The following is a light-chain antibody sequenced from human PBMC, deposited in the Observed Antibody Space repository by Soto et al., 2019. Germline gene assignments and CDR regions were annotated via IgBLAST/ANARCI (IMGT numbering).Light chain of an antibody. CDR3: QQYNKWPRT. CDR2: GAS. Sequence: EIVMTQSPATLSVSPGVRVTLSCRASQSVSYNLAWYQQKPGQAPRLLIYGASNRATGIPDRFSGSGSGTDFNFTISSLQSEDFAVYFCQQYNKWPRTFGQGTKVDIK. V-gene: IGKV3D-15*01. CDR1: QSVSYN. J-gene: IGKJ1*01.